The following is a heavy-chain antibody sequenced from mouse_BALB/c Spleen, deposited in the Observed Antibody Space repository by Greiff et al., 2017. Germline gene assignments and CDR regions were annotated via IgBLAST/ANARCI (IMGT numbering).Heavy chain of an antibody. V-gene: IGHV5-12-2*01. J-gene: IGHJ3*01. CDR3: ARQGGNYGFAY. CDR1: GFTFSSYT. CDR2: ISNGGGST. D-gene: IGHD2-1*01. Sequence: EVKVEESGGGLVQPGGSLKLSCAASGFTFSSYTMSWVRQTPEKRLEWVAYISNGGGSTYYPDTVKGRFTISRDNAKNTLYLQMSSLKSEDTAMYYCARQGGNYGFAYWGQGTLVTVSA.